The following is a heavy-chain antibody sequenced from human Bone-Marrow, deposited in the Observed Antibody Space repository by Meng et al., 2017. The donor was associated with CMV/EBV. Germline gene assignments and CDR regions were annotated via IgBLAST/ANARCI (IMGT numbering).Heavy chain of an antibody. V-gene: IGHV3-53*01. D-gene: IGHD3-16*01. J-gene: IGHJ4*02. CDR1: GFTVSSNY. Sequence: GESLKISCAASGFTVSSNYMSWVRQAPGKGLEWVSVIYSGGSTYYADSVKGRFTISRDDAKNAVYLQMNSLRAEDTAIYYCARDKLTFGYETLAASYFDSWGQGTLVTVSS. CDR3: ARDKLTFGYETLAASYFDS. CDR2: IYSGGST.